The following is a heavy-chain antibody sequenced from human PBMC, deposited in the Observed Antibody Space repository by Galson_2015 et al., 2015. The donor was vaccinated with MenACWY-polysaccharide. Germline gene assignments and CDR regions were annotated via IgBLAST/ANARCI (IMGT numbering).Heavy chain of an antibody. V-gene: IGHV3-49*03. CDR3: TRDRPIDY. Sequence: SMRLSCAASGFTFGDYAMAWFRQTPGKGLEWVGFIRCKASGETTGYAASVKGRFTISRDDSKSTAYLQMNSLQTEDTAIYYCTRDRPIDYWGQGTLVTVSS. CDR2: IRCKASGETT. J-gene: IGHJ4*02. CDR1: GFTFGDYA.